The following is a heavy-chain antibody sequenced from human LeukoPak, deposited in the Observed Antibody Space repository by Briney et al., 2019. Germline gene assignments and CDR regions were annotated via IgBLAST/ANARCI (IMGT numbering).Heavy chain of an antibody. Sequence: GGSLRLSCAASGFTFSSYGMHWVRQAPGKGLEWVAFIRYDGSNKYYADSVKGRFTISRDNSKNTLYLQMNSLRAEDTAVYYCARDGEWELLRSEYFQHWGQGTLVTVSS. J-gene: IGHJ1*01. CDR1: GFTFSSYG. D-gene: IGHD1-26*01. CDR2: IRYDGSNK. V-gene: IGHV3-30*02. CDR3: ARDGEWELLRSEYFQH.